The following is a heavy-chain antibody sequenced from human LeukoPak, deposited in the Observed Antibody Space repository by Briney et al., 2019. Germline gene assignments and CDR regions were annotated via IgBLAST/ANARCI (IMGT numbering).Heavy chain of an antibody. J-gene: IGHJ4*02. D-gene: IGHD2-21*02. Sequence: TGESLKISCKGSGYSFTTHWIAWVRQMPGKGLEWMGIIYPGDSDTRCSPSFQGQVTISADKSISTAYLQWSSLKASDTAMYYCARLETDYGDYWGQGTLVTVSS. V-gene: IGHV5-51*01. CDR2: IYPGDSDT. CDR3: ARLETDYGDY. CDR1: GYSFTTHW.